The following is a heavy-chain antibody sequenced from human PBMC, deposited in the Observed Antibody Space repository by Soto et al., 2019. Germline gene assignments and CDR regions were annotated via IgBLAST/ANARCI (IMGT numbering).Heavy chain of an antibody. CDR2: INHIGST. Sequence: QVQLQQWGAGLLKPSETLSLTCAVYGGSFSGYYWTWIRQPPGTGLAWIGEINHIGSTNYNPSLKSRATISVDTDNNQFSLKPTSVTSADTAVYYCARDKITGLIDYWGEGTLVTVSA. CDR1: GGSFSGYY. V-gene: IGHV4-34*01. CDR3: ARDKITGLIDY. D-gene: IGHD2-8*02. J-gene: IGHJ4*02.